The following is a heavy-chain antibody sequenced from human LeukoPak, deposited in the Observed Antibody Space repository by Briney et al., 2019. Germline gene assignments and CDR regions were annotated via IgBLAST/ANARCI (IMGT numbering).Heavy chain of an antibody. CDR3: AKGVAAGGPPDY. J-gene: IGHJ4*02. CDR1: GFTFSNYG. D-gene: IGHD6-13*01. V-gene: IGHV3-30*02. Sequence: GGSPRLSCTASGFTFSNYGMYWVRQAPGEGLEWVAITWHDGSGKYYADSVKGRFTISRDNSKNTLYLQMNSLRGEDTAIYYCAKGVAAGGPPDYWGQGTLVTVS. CDR2: TWHDGSGK.